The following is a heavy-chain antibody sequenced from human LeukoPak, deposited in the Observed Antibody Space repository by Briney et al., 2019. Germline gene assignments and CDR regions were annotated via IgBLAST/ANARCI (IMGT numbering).Heavy chain of an antibody. Sequence: ASVKVSCKVSGYTLTELSMHWVRQAPGKGLEWMGGFDPEDGETIYAQKFQDRVTMTEDTSTDTAYMELSSLRSEDTAVYYCATDIDSSGYYLFDYWGQGTLVTVSS. CDR3: ATDIDSSGYYLFDY. CDR2: FDPEDGET. J-gene: IGHJ4*02. CDR1: GYTLTELS. D-gene: IGHD3-22*01. V-gene: IGHV1-24*01.